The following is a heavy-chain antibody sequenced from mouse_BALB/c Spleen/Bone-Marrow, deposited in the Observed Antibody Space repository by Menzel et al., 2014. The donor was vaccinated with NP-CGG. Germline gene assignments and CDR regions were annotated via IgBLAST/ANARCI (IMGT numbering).Heavy chain of an antibody. CDR1: GYTFTSYY. V-gene: IGHV1S81*02. CDR2: INPSNGGT. CDR3: TRSYYGNYFDV. Sequence: QVHVKQSGAELVKPGASVKLSCKASGYTFTSYYMYWVKQRPGQGFEWIGEINPSNGGTNFNEKFKSKATLTVDKSSSTAYMQLSSLTSEDSAVYYCTRSYYGNYFDVWGAGTTVTVST. J-gene: IGHJ1*01. D-gene: IGHD2-1*01.